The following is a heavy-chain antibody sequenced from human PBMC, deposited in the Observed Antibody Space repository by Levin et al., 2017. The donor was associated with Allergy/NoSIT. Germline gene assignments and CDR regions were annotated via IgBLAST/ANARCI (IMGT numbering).Heavy chain of an antibody. CDR3: AHIVGATGVYLGGPDAFDI. CDR2: INSDGSST. Sequence: GGSLRLSCAASGFTFSSYWMHWVRQAPGKGLVWVSRINSDGSSTSYADSVKGRFTISRDNAKNTLYLQMNSLRAEDTAVYYCAHIVGATGVYLGGPDAFDIWGQGTMVTVSS. V-gene: IGHV3-74*01. J-gene: IGHJ3*02. CDR1: GFTFSSYW. D-gene: IGHD1-26*01.